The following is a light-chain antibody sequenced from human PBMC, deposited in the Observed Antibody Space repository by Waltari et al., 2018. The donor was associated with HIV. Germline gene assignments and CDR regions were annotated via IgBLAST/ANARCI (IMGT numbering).Light chain of an antibody. J-gene: IGLJ3*02. CDR1: SSDIGPYKL. CDR3: CSYASSLSWV. Sequence: SALSQPPSVSGSPGQTITVPCVGTSSDIGPYKLVSWYQQHPGKAPKLMIYEVNNRPSGVSDRFSGSKSGNTASLTISGLQAEDEADYYCCSYASSLSWVFGGGTKVTVL. V-gene: IGLV2-23*02. CDR2: EVN.